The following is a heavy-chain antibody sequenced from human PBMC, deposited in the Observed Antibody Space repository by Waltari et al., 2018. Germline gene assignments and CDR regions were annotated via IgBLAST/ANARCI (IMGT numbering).Heavy chain of an antibody. Sequence: VQLVESGGGLVQPGGSLRLSCAASGFTFSSNSMKWVRQAPGKGLEWIGYIYYSGSTNYNPSLKSRVTISVDTSKNQFSLKLSSVTAADTAVYYCAVAAAGRRDDAFDIWGQGTMVTVSS. CDR2: IYYSGST. D-gene: IGHD6-13*01. J-gene: IGHJ3*02. CDR3: AVAAAGRRDDAFDI. V-gene: IGHV4-59*12. CDR1: GFTFSSNS.